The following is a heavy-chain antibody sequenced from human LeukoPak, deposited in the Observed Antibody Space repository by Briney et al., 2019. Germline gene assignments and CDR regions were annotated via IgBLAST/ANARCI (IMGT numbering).Heavy chain of an antibody. D-gene: IGHD1-26*01. J-gene: IGHJ4*02. CDR2: ITGSGDNT. Sequence: GGSLRLSCAASGFTFSSYAMSWVRQAPGKGLEWVSTITGSGDNTYYTDSVKGRFTFSRDNSRSTLYLQMNSLRAEDTAVYYCAKDPTPYVGASADWGQGTLVTVSS. CDR1: GFTFSSYA. CDR3: AKDPTPYVGASAD. V-gene: IGHV3-23*01.